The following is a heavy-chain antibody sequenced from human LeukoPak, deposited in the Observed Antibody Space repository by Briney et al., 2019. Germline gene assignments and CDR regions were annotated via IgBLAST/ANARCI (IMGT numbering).Heavy chain of an antibody. Sequence: SETLSLTCAVYGGSFSGYYWSWIRQPPGKGLEWIGEINHSGSTNYNPSLKSRVTISVDTSKNQFSLKLSSVTAADTAVYYCARRIRRVRGVIMLGAFDIWGQGTMVTVSS. CDR2: INHSGST. CDR1: GGSFSGYY. CDR3: ARRIRRVRGVIMLGAFDI. D-gene: IGHD3-10*01. J-gene: IGHJ3*02. V-gene: IGHV4-34*01.